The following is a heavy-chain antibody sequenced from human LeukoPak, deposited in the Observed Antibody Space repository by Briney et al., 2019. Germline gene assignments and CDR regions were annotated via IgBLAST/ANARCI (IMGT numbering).Heavy chain of an antibody. D-gene: IGHD5-24*01. CDR1: GFTFSSYG. J-gene: IGHJ4*02. Sequence: GGSLRLSCAASGFTFSSYGMHWVRQAPGKGLEWVGVISYDGSNKYYADSVKGRFTISRDNSKNTLYLQMNSLRAEDTAVYYCAHGGRWLQLDYWGQGTLVTVSS. V-gene: IGHV3-30*03. CDR3: AHGGRWLQLDY. CDR2: ISYDGSNK.